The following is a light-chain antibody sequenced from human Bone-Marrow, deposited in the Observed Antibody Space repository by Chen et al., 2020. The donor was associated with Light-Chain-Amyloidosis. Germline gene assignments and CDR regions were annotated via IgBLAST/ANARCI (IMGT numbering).Light chain of an antibody. CDR1: SGSIATNY. J-gene: IGLJ3*02. Sequence: NFMLTQPHSVSESAGKTVIISCTRSSGSIATNYVQWYQQRPGSSPPPVIYEEDQRPSGVPDRFSGSIDRSSNSASLTISGLKTEDEADYYCQSYQGSSQGVFGGGTKLTVL. V-gene: IGLV6-57*01. CDR3: QSYQGSSQGV. CDR2: EED.